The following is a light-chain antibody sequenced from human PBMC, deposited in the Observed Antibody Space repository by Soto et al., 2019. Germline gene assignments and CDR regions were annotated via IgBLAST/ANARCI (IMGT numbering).Light chain of an antibody. Sequence: EIWMTQSPATLSVSPGERATLSCSASQSVSSDLAWYQQKPGQAPRLLIYGASTRATGIPDRFSGSGSGTGFTLTIGSMQSEDFAVYYCQHYNKWPFTFGPGTKVDXK. CDR2: GAS. CDR1: QSVSSD. J-gene: IGKJ3*01. V-gene: IGKV3-15*01. CDR3: QHYNKWPFT.